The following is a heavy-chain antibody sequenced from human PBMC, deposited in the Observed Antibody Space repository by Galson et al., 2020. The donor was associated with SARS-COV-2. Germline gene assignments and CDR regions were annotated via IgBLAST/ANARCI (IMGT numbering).Heavy chain of an antibody. J-gene: IGHJ6*03. Sequence: LETLSLTCAVYGGSFSDYSWTWVRQPPGKGLEWIGEISHSGSTNYSPSLKSRVFMSVDTSKNQFSLKLRSVTAADTAVYYCARGGSRPIMVFDYYYFYMDVGGKGTTVTGAS. V-gene: IGHV4-34*01. D-gene: IGHD3-9*01. CDR3: ARGGSRPIMVFDYYYFYMDV. CDR1: GGSFSDYS. CDR2: ISHSGST.